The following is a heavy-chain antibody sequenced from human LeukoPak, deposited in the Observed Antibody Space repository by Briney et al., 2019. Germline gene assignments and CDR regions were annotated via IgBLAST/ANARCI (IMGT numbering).Heavy chain of an antibody. D-gene: IGHD1-26*01. Sequence: GGSLRLSCAASGFTFSDYYMSWIRQAPGKGLEGVSYISSSGSTIYYADSVKGRFTISRDNAKNSLYLQMNSLRAEDTAVYYCARDDARASSRGATKGQFDPWGQGTLVTVSS. CDR2: ISSSGSTI. CDR1: GFTFSDYY. J-gene: IGHJ5*02. CDR3: ARDDARASSRGATKGQFDP. V-gene: IGHV3-11*04.